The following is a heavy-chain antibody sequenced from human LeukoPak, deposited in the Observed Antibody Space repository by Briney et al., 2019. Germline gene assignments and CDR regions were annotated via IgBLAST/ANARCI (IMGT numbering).Heavy chain of an antibody. V-gene: IGHV4-34*01. CDR1: GGSFSGYY. CDR2: INHSGST. D-gene: IGHD6-19*01. J-gene: IGHJ6*04. CDR3: ARVSPYSSGWWLRGGMDV. Sequence: PSETLSLTCAVYGGSFSGYYWSWIRQPPGKGLEWIGEINHSGSTNYNPSLKSRVTISVDTSKNQFSLKLSSVTAADTAVYYWARVSPYSSGWWLRGGMDVWGKGTTVTVSS.